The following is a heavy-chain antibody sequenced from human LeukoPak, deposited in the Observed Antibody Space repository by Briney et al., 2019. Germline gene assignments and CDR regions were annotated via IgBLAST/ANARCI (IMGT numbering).Heavy chain of an antibody. J-gene: IGHJ4*02. CDR3: AREDINGDPIDY. Sequence: SETLSLTCTVSGDSINNNNYYWGWIRQPPGKGLEWIGNIYYNGRTYYSPSLKSRVTISVDKSKNQFSLKLSSVTAADTAVYYCAREDINGDPIDYWGQGTLVTVSS. V-gene: IGHV4-39*07. D-gene: IGHD4-17*01. CDR1: GDSINNNNYY. CDR2: IYYNGRT.